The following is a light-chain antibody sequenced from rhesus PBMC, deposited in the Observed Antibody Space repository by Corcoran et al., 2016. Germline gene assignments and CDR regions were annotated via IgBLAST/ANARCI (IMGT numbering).Light chain of an antibody. V-gene: IGKV1-33*02. CDR3: QQGYSTPFT. CDR2: AAS. Sequence: DIQMSQSPSSLSASVGDKVTITCRASQGISNALAWYQQKPGKAPKLLIYAASSLESGVPSMFRGSRSGTDLPLTISSLQPEDFATYYCQQGYSTPFTFGPGTKLDIK. CDR1: QGISNA. J-gene: IGKJ3*01.